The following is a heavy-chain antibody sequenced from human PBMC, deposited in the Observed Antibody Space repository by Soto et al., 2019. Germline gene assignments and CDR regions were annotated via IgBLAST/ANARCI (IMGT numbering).Heavy chain of an antibody. D-gene: IGHD3-16*01. CDR1: GSRLKSFF. CDR2: TSYDGNNK. V-gene: IGHV3-30*19. CDR3: ARWGTTGGFDL. J-gene: IGHJ4*02. Sequence: QVQLVESGGGWVKLGRSWGLSGEVPGSRLKSFFMHGVRLPPGKGLEWVAFTSYDGNNKDYGDSVKGRFTVSRDNSQNTLHLQMDFLRPEDTALYYCARWGTTGGFDLWGQGTLVSVSS.